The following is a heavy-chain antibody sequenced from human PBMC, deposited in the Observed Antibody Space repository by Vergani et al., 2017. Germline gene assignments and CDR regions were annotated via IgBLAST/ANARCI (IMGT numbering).Heavy chain of an antibody. V-gene: IGHV5-51*03. CDR1: GYSFTSYW. Sequence: EVQLVQSGAEVKKPGESLKISCKASGYSFTSYWIGWVRQRPGKGLEWMGIIYPGDSDTRNSPSFQGQVTISADKSISTAYLQWSSLKAADTAMYYWSGRGRGYCSSSSCYIIDYWGQGTLVTVSS. J-gene: IGHJ4*02. CDR2: IYPGDSDT. CDR3: SGRGRGYCSSSSCYIIDY. D-gene: IGHD2-2*02.